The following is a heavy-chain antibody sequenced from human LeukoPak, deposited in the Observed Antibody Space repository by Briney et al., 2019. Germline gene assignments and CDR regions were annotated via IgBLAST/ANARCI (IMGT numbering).Heavy chain of an antibody. D-gene: IGHD5-24*01. V-gene: IGHV4-61*02. J-gene: IGHJ4*02. CDR1: GGSISSGSYY. CDR2: IYTSGST. CDR3: ARDYSGDGYNLLDY. Sequence: PSETLSLTCTVSGGSISSGSYYWSWIRQPAGKGLEWIGRIYTSGSTNYNPSLKSRVTISVDTSKNQFSLKLSPVTAADTAVYYCARDYSGDGYNLLDYWGQGTLVTVSS.